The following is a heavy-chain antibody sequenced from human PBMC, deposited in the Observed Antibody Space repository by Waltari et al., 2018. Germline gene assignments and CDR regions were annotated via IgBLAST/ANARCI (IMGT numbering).Heavy chain of an antibody. CDR3: ARRGNYDSRAFDI. D-gene: IGHD3-22*01. V-gene: IGHV3-74*02. J-gene: IGHJ3*02. CDR1: GFSVSSYW. CDR2: INSDGSNT. Sequence: EVQLVASGGGLVQPGGSLRPSCVASGFSVSSYWTHWARPGAGKGLVWVSRINSDGSNTNYADSVKGRFTVSRDNAKNTLFLQMDSLSAEDTAVYYCARRGNYDSRAFDIWGQGTMVTVAS.